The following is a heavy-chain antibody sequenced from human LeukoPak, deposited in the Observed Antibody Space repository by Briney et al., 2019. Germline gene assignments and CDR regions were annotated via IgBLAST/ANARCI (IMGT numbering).Heavy chain of an antibody. CDR1: GGSFSGYY. J-gene: IGHJ5*02. D-gene: IGHD6-13*01. V-gene: IGHV4-34*01. CDR3: ARSSGTAAGTDWFDP. Sequence: SETLSLTCAVYGGSFSGYYWSWIRQPPGKGLEWIGEINHSGSTNYNPSHKSRVTISVDTSKNQFSLKLSSVTAADTAVYYCARSSGTAAGTDWFDPWGRGTLVTVSS. CDR2: INHSGST.